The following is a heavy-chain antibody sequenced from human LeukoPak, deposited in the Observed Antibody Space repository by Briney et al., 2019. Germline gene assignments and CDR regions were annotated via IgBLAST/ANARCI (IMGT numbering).Heavy chain of an antibody. J-gene: IGHJ4*02. CDR1: GFSFDDYA. D-gene: IGHD4/OR15-4a*01. CDR3: ARRAGAYSHPYDY. V-gene: IGHV3-33*08. CDR2: IRYDGSNK. Sequence: PGGSLRLSCAASGFSFDDYAMNWVRQAPGKGLEWVAFIRYDGSNKYCADSVKGRFTISRDNSKNTLYLQMNSLRAEDTAVYYCARRAGAYSHPYDYWGQGTLVTVSS.